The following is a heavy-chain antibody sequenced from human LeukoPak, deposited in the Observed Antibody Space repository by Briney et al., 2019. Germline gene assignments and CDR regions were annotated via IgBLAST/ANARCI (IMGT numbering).Heavy chain of an antibody. CDR3: ARERGAWRFDY. V-gene: IGHV3-30*19. CDR1: GFTFSSYG. CDR2: IWYDGSNK. D-gene: IGHD3-3*01. Sequence: GGSLRLSCAASGFTFSSYGMHWVRQAPGKGLEWVAVIWYDGSNKYYADSVKGRFTISRDNSKNTLYLQMNSLRAEDTAVYYCARERGAWRFDYWGQGTLVTVSS. J-gene: IGHJ4*02.